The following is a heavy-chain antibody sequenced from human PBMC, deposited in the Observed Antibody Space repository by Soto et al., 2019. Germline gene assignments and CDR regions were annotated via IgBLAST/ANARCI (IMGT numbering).Heavy chain of an antibody. V-gene: IGHV3-23*01. CDR2: ISGSGGST. D-gene: IGHD6-13*01. Sequence: GGSLRLSCAASGFTFSSYAMSWVRQAPGKGLEWVSAISGSGGSTYYADSVKGRFTISRDNSKNTLYLQMNSLRAEDTAVYYCAIDCSSWYYFDYWGQGTMVTVSS. J-gene: IGHJ4*02. CDR1: GFTFSSYA. CDR3: AIDCSSWYYFDY.